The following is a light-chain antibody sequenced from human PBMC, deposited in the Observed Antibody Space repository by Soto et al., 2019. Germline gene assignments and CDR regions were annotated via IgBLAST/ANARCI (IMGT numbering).Light chain of an antibody. CDR3: CSYAGSSTLDVV. J-gene: IGLJ2*01. Sequence: QSALTQPASVSGSPGQSITISCTGTSNDVGSYNLVSWYQQHPGKAPKLMIYEGSKRPSGVSNRFSGSKSGNTASLTISGLQAEDEADYYCCSYAGSSTLDVVFGGGTKVTVL. CDR1: SNDVGSYNL. CDR2: EGS. V-gene: IGLV2-23*01.